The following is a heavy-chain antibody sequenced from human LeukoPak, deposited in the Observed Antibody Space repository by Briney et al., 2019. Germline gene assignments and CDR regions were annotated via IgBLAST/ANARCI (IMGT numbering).Heavy chain of an antibody. CDR1: GYTFTSYG. Sequence: ASVKVSCKASGYTFTSYGISWVRQAPGQGLEWMGWISAYNGNTNYAQKSQGRVTMTRDTSINTAYMELSRLRSDDTAVYYCARGVGPRYFDLWGRGTLVTVSS. D-gene: IGHD1-26*01. CDR3: ARGVGPRYFDL. CDR2: ISAYNGNT. V-gene: IGHV1-18*01. J-gene: IGHJ2*01.